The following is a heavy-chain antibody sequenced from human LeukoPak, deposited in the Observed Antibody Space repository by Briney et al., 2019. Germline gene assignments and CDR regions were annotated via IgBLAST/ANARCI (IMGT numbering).Heavy chain of an antibody. J-gene: IGHJ4*02. D-gene: IGHD3-10*01. CDR3: ARGIMVRGVIMPQVVDY. V-gene: IGHV5-51*01. CDR1: GYSFTSYW. Sequence: GESLKISCKGSGYSFTSYWIGWVRQMPGKGLEWMGIIYPGDSDTRYSPSFQGQVTISADKSISTAYLQWSSLKASDTAMYYCARGIMVRGVIMPQVVDYWGQGTLVTVSS. CDR2: IYPGDSDT.